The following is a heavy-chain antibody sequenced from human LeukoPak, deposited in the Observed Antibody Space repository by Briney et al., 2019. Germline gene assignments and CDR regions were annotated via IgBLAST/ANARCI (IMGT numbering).Heavy chain of an antibody. J-gene: IGHJ4*02. V-gene: IGHV1-18*01. CDR1: GYTFTSYG. CDR3: ARDGAYYYDSSGYPDY. D-gene: IGHD3-22*01. CDR2: ISAYNGNT. Sequence: ASVTVSCTASGYTFTSYGISWVRQAPGQGLEWMGWISAYNGNTNYAQKLQGRVTMTTDTSTSTAYMELRSLRSDDTAVYYCARDGAYYYDSSGYPDYWGQGTLVTVSS.